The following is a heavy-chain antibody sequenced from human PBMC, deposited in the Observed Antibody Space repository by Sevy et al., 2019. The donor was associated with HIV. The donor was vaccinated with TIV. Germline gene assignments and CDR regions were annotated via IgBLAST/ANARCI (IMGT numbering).Heavy chain of an antibody. CDR1: GFTVSSNY. Sequence: GGSLRLSCAASGFTVSSNYMSWVRQAPGKGLEWVSVIYSGGSTYYADSVKGRFTISRDNSKNTLHLQMNSLRAEDTAVYYCARDLGSGYDTYYYYGMDVWGQGTTVTVSS. D-gene: IGHD5-12*01. CDR3: ARDLGSGYDTYYYYGMDV. V-gene: IGHV3-53*01. J-gene: IGHJ6*02. CDR2: IYSGGST.